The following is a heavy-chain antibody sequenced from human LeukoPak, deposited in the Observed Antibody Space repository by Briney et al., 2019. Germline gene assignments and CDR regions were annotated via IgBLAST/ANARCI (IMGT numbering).Heavy chain of an antibody. V-gene: IGHV4-34*01. Sequence: PSETLYLTCAVYGGSFSGYYWSWIRQPPGKGLEWIGEINHSGSTNYNPSLKSRVTISVDTSKNQFSLKLSSVTAADTAVYYCATTAAGTGDWFDPWGQGTLVTVSS. CDR2: INHSGST. D-gene: IGHD6-13*01. CDR3: ATTAAGTGDWFDP. CDR1: GGSFSGYY. J-gene: IGHJ5*02.